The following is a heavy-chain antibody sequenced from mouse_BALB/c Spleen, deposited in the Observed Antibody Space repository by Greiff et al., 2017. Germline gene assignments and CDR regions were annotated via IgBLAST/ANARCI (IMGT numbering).Heavy chain of an antibody. CDR2: ISYSGST. J-gene: IGHJ3*01. CDR3: ARRYDYDLGWFAY. CDR1: GYSIISDYA. D-gene: IGHD2-4*01. Sequence: EVQLQESGPGLVKPSQSLSLTCTVTGYSIISDYAWNWIRQFPGNKLEWMGYISYSGSTSYNPSLKSRISITRDTSKNQFFLQLNSVTTEDTATYYCARRYDYDLGWFAYWGQGTLVTVSA. V-gene: IGHV3-2*02.